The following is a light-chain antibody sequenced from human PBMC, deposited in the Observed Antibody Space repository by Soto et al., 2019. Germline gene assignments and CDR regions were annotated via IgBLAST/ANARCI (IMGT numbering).Light chain of an antibody. J-gene: IGKJ4*01. CDR1: QSVSSN. CDR3: QKYNSVPIT. V-gene: IGKV3-15*01. CDR2: GAS. Sequence: IVMPQSQATLSVPQGESATLSCSASQSVSSNLAWYQQKPGQAPRLLIYGASTRATGIPARISGSGSGTDFTLTISSLQPEDVAIYYCQKYNSVPITFGGGTKVDIK.